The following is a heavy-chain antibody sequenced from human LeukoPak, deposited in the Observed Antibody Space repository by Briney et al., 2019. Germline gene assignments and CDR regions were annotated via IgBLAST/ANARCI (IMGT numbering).Heavy chain of an antibody. CDR1: GFTFSSYS. CDR3: AKDRTWSRSRWFWGVFSFET. V-gene: IGHV3-23*01. Sequence: GGSLRLSCAASGFTFSSYSMNWVRQAPGKGLEWVSGLSGDVGANTYYADSVKGRFTIARDNSKNTLFLQMDSLRAEDTAVYYCAKDRTWSRSRWFWGVFSFETWGQGTVVTVSS. D-gene: IGHD3-16*01. J-gene: IGHJ3*02. CDR2: LSGDVGANT.